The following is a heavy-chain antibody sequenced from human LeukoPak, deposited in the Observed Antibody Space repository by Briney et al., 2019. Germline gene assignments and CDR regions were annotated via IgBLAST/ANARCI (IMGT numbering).Heavy chain of an antibody. V-gene: IGHV4-34*01. CDR3: ARGLKTEVRGVIITKAPKMYYFDY. J-gene: IGHJ4*02. D-gene: IGHD3-10*01. CDR1: GGSLSGYY. Sequence: SETLSLTCAVYGGSLSGYYWSWIRQPPGKGLEWIGEINHSGSTNYNPSLKSRVTISVDTSKNQFSLKLSSVTAADTAVYYCARGLKTEVRGVIITKAPKMYYFDYWGQGTLVTVSS. CDR2: INHSGST.